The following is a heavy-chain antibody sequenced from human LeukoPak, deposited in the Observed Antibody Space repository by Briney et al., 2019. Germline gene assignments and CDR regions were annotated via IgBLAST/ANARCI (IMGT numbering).Heavy chain of an antibody. J-gene: IGHJ4*02. CDR1: GFIFNTYG. Sequence: PGGSLRLSCAVSGFIFNTYGMHWVRQAPGKGLEWVAVILFDGSEKYYADSVKGRFTISRDNSKNSLYLQMNSLRVEDTAVYYCVRSQYYFDYWGQGTLVTVSS. D-gene: IGHD3-10*01. CDR2: ILFDGSEK. CDR3: VRSQYYFDY. V-gene: IGHV3-30*03.